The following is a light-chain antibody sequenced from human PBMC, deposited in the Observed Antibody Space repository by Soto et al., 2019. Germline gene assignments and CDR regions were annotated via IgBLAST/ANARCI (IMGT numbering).Light chain of an antibody. CDR2: EVS. J-gene: IGLJ2*01. Sequence: QSVLTQPASVSGSPGQSITISCTGTSNDVGGYNYVSWYQQHPGKAPKLMIYEVSNRPSGAPNRFSGSKSGNTASLTISGLQAEDEADYYCSSYTSSSTVVFGGGTKVTVL. V-gene: IGLV2-14*01. CDR1: SNDVGGYNY. CDR3: SSYTSSSTVV.